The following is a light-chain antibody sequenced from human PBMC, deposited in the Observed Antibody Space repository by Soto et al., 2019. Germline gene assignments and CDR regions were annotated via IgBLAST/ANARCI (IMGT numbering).Light chain of an antibody. CDR2: EVN. CDR1: SSDVGGYTY. V-gene: IGLV2-14*01. CDR3: SSYTSSSPDV. Sequence: QSVLTQPTSVSGSPGQLITISCTGTSSDVGGYTYVSWYQQHPGKAPKLMIYEVNNRPSGVSNRFSGSKSGNTASLTISGXQAEDEPDYYCSSYTSSSPDVFGTGTKVT. J-gene: IGLJ1*01.